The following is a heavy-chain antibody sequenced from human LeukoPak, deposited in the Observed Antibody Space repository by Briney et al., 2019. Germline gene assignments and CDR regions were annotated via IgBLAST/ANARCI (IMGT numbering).Heavy chain of an antibody. D-gene: IGHD2-2*01. CDR2: INPNSGGT. Sequence: GASVKVSCKASGYTFTSYDIIWVRQATGQGLEWMGWINPNSGGTNYAQKFQGWVTMTRDTSISTAYMELSRLRSDDTAVYYCARPRLGYQLAWEMDVWGQGTTVTVSS. CDR1: GYTFTSYD. V-gene: IGHV1-2*04. J-gene: IGHJ6*02. CDR3: ARPRLGYQLAWEMDV.